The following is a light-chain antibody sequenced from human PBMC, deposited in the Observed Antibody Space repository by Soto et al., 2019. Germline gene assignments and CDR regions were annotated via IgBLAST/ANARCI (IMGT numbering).Light chain of an antibody. J-gene: IGKJ1*01. Sequence: DIQMTQSPSTLSASVGDRVTITCRASQSIRTWLAWYQQKPGKAPKLLIYDASSLKSGVPSRFSGGGSGTEFTLTISSLQPDDFTTYYCQQYNTNPWTFGQVTKVDIK. CDR2: DAS. V-gene: IGKV1-5*01. CDR1: QSIRTW. CDR3: QQYNTNPWT.